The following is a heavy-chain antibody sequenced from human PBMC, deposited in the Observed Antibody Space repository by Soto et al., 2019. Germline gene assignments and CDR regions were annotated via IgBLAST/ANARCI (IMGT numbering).Heavy chain of an antibody. CDR2: ISYDGSNK. V-gene: IGHV3-30-3*01. CDR1: GFTFRSYA. Sequence: QVQLVESGGGVVQPGRSLRLSCAASGFTFRSYAMHCVRQAPGKGLEWVAVISYDGSNKYYADSVKGRFTISRDNSKNTLYLKMNSLRAEDTAVYYCASLRWHNAAFDIWGQGTMVTVSS. CDR3: ASLRWHNAAFDI. D-gene: IGHD4-17*01. J-gene: IGHJ3*02.